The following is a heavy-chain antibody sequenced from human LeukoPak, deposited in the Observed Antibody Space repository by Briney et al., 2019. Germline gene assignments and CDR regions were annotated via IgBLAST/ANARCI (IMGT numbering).Heavy chain of an antibody. D-gene: IGHD3-22*01. CDR2: ISSSSSYI. CDR1: GFTFSNSN. Sequence: GGSLRLSCAASGFTFSNSNMNWVRQAPGKGLEWVASISSSSSYIYYADSVKGRFTISRDNAKNSLSLQMNSLRAEDTAVYYCAIDRSSGYYGLDFWGQGTLVTISS. V-gene: IGHV3-21*01. CDR3: AIDRSSGYYGLDF. J-gene: IGHJ4*02.